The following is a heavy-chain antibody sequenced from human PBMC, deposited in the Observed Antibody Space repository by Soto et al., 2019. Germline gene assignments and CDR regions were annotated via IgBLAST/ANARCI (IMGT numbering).Heavy chain of an antibody. V-gene: IGHV3-74*01. Sequence: GGSLRLSCAASGFTSSVYYMHWIRQVPGKGLFWVCRIKTDGSSADYADSVKGRFTISRDNAKNTLSLLMNSLTVEDTAVYYCARGLYGDPVGYDHWGQGALVTVSS. J-gene: IGHJ4*02. D-gene: IGHD4-17*01. CDR2: IKTDGSSA. CDR1: GFTSSVYY. CDR3: ARGLYGDPVGYDH.